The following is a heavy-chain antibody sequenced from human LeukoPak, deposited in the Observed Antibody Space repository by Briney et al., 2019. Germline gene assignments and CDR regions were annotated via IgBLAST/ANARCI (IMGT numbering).Heavy chain of an antibody. V-gene: IGHV4-59*08. CDR1: GGSISSYY. CDR2: IYYSGST. Sequence: PSETLSLTCTVSGGSISSYYWSWIRQPPGKGLEWIGYIYYSGSTNYNPSLKSQVTISVDTSKNQFSLKLSSVTAADTAVYYCARAEQQLVLNWFDPWGQGTLVTVSS. J-gene: IGHJ5*02. CDR3: ARAEQQLVLNWFDP. D-gene: IGHD6-13*01.